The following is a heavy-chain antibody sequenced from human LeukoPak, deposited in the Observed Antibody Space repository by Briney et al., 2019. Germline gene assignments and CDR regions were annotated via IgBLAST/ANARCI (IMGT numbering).Heavy chain of an antibody. Sequence: GGSLRLSCAASGFTFSSYAMSWVRQAPGKGLEWVSAISGSGGSTYYADSVKGRFTLSRDNPKNTLYLQMNSLRAEDTGVYYCAKAVVPASPVPGVSYWGQGTLVTVSS. J-gene: IGHJ4*02. CDR1: GFTFSSYA. CDR2: ISGSGGST. V-gene: IGHV3-23*01. CDR3: AKAVVPASPVPGVSY. D-gene: IGHD2-2*01.